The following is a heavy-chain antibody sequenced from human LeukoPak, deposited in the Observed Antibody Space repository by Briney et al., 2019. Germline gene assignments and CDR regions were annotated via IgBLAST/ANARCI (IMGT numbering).Heavy chain of an antibody. CDR3: ARQAEILNWFDP. D-gene: IGHD2/OR15-2a*01. J-gene: IGHJ5*02. Sequence: SETLSLTCTVSGGSISSSSYYWSWIRQPPGKGLEWIGSIYYSGSTYYNPSLKSRVTISVDSSKNQFSLKLTSVTAADAAVYYCARQAEILNWFDPWGQGTLVTVSS. V-gene: IGHV4-39*01. CDR2: IYYSGST. CDR1: GGSISSSSYY.